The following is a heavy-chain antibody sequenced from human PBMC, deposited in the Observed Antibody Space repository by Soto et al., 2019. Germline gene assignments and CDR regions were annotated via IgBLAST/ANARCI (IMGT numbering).Heavy chain of an antibody. D-gene: IGHD3-3*01. CDR3: ASLATIDLIFGVDPALFDI. Sequence: GTSVKLSCEACGDSFTSYAMHWVRQAPKQRLEWMGWINAGNGNTKYSQKFQGRVTITRDTSASTAYMELSSLRSEDTAVYYCASLATIDLIFGVDPALFDIWGQGTMVTVSS. J-gene: IGHJ3*02. CDR1: GDSFTSYA. V-gene: IGHV1-3*01. CDR2: INAGNGNT.